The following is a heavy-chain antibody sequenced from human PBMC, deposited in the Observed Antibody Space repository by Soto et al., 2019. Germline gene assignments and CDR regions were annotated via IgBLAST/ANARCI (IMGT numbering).Heavy chain of an antibody. CDR3: ARALLQGEF. V-gene: IGHV1-46*01. J-gene: IGHJ4*02. CDR2: INPNGGST. CDR1: GYILTHSY. D-gene: IGHD3-16*01. Sequence: QVQLVQSGAEVKKPGASVKVSCRASGYILTHSYIHWVRQAPGQGLEWMAIINPNGGSTNYAQKFQCRVTVTSDTFTSTVSMELNSLRSDDTAVYFCARALLQGEFWGQGTRVTFSS.